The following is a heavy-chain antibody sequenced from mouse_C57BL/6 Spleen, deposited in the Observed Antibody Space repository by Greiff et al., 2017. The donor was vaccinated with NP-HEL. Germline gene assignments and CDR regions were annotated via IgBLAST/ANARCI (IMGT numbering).Heavy chain of an antibody. Sequence: VQLQQPGAELVRPGSSVKLSCKASGYTFTSYWMHWVKQRPIQGLEWIGNIDPSDSETHYNQKFKDKATLTVDKSSSTAYMQLSSLTSEDSAVYYGAGGGGGSGGLYWYFDVWGTGTTVTVSS. D-gene: IGHD1-1*01. CDR3: AGGGGGSGGLYWYFDV. CDR1: GYTFTSYW. CDR2: IDPSDSET. J-gene: IGHJ1*03. V-gene: IGHV1-52*01.